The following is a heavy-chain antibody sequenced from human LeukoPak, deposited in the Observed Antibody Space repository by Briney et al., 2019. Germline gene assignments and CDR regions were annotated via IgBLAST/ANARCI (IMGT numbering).Heavy chain of an antibody. CDR2: ISGSGGST. Sequence: GGTLRLSCAASGFTFSSYGMSWVRQAPGKGLGWVSAISGSGGSTYYADSVKGRFTISRDNSKNTLYLQMNSLRAEDTAVYYCAKSPLGIDYYMDVWGKGTTVTISS. D-gene: IGHD1-26*01. CDR1: GFTFSSYG. CDR3: AKSPLGIDYYMDV. J-gene: IGHJ6*03. V-gene: IGHV3-23*01.